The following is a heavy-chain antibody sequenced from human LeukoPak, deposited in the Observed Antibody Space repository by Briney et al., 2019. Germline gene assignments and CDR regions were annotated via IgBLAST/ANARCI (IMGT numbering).Heavy chain of an antibody. D-gene: IGHD6-19*01. CDR2: XYPXXSDX. CDR1: GYSXTXXW. CDR3: ARPPGTSSGWYDAFDI. Sequence: GESLKISCKGSGYSXTXXWIGWVRQMPGKGLXXXXXXYPXXSDXXXXXXXXXXXXXXADXXISTAYLQWSSLKASDIAMYYCARPPGTSSGWYDAFDIWGQGTMVTVSS. V-gene: IGHV5-51*01. J-gene: IGHJ3*02.